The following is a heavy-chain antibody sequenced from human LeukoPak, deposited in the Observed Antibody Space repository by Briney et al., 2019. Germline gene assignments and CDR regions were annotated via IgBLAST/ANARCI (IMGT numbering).Heavy chain of an antibody. D-gene: IGHD5-18*01. Sequence: PGGSLRLSCAASGFTFDDYAMHWVRQAPRKGLEWVSGISWNSGSIGYADSVKGRFTISRDNAKNSLYLQMNSLRAEDTALYYCAKADTAMDMYYFDYWGQGTLVTVSS. V-gene: IGHV3-9*01. CDR1: GFTFDDYA. J-gene: IGHJ4*02. CDR3: AKADTAMDMYYFDY. CDR2: ISWNSGSI.